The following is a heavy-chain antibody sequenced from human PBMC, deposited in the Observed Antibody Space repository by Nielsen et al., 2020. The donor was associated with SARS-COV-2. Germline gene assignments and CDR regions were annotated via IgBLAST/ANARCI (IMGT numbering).Heavy chain of an antibody. CDR1: GGSISSSNYY. J-gene: IGHJ4*02. CDR3: ARGRAPLRY. Sequence: SETLSLTCTVSGGSISSSNYYWGWIRQPPGKGLEWIGSIYNSGITYYNPSLKSRVTISVDTSKNQFFLRLSSVTAADTAVYYCARGRAPLRYWGQGILVTVSS. D-gene: IGHD2-15*01. CDR2: IYNSGIT. V-gene: IGHV4-39*07.